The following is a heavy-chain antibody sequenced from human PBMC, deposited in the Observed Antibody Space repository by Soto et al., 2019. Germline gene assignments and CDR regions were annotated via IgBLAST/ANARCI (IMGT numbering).Heavy chain of an antibody. CDR3: AKVRDCSGGTCYSWWFDP. J-gene: IGHJ5*02. D-gene: IGHD2-15*01. CDR1: GDSISSYY. Sequence: PSETLSLTCTVSGDSISSYYWSWIRQPPGKGLEWIGHISYSGRTSYNSSLKSRVTISVDTSKSQLSLKLSSVTAADTAVYYCAKVRDCSGGTCYSWWFDPWGQGTLVTVSS. V-gene: IGHV4-59*01. CDR2: ISYSGRT.